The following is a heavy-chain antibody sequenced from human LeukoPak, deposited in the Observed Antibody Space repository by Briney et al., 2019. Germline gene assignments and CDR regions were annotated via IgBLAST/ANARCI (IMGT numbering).Heavy chain of an antibody. V-gene: IGHV3-23*01. CDR3: AKDDSSGYYYLRYFDY. CDR1: GFTFSSYA. J-gene: IGHJ4*02. Sequence: GGSLILSCAASGFTFSSYAMTWVRQAPGKGLEWVSGISGSGGSTYYADSVKGRVTISRDNSKNTLYLQMNSLRAEDTAVYYCAKDDSSGYYYLRYFDYWGQGTLVTVSS. CDR2: ISGSGGST. D-gene: IGHD3-22*01.